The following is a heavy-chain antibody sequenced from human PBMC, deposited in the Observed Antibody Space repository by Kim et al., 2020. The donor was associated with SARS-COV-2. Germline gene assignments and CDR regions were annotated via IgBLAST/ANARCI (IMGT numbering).Heavy chain of an antibody. J-gene: IGHJ4*02. V-gene: IGHV3-48*03. CDR1: GFTFSSYA. CDR2: ISPSGSTI. D-gene: IGHD6-19*01. Sequence: GGSLRLSCAASGFTFSSYAMNWVRQAPGKGLEWVSYISPSGSTIKYVDSVKGRFTLSRDNAKNSLYLQMNSLRAEDTAVYYCARESDVAGNDYWGQGTL. CDR3: ARESDVAGNDY.